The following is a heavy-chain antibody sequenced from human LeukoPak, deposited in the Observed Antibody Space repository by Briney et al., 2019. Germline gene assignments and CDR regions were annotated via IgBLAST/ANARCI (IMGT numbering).Heavy chain of an antibody. J-gene: IGHJ4*02. Sequence: ASVKVSFKASGYVFTGYYLHWVRQAPGQGLEWMGWSNPTSGSTNYAQKFQGRVTMTRDTSISTAYMELSRLRSDDTAVYYCARGPGGGYDWLGYWGQGTLVTVSP. CDR1: GYVFTGYY. CDR2: SNPTSGST. D-gene: IGHD5-12*01. CDR3: ARGPGGGYDWLGY. V-gene: IGHV1-2*02.